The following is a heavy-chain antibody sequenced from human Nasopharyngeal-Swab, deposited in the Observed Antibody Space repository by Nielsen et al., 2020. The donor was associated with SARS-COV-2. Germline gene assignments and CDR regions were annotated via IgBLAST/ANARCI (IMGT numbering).Heavy chain of an antibody. CDR1: GFDFRSVW. J-gene: IGHJ4*02. CDR2: IKRKADGGTV. V-gene: IGHV3-15*01. Sequence: GESLKISCAASGFDFRSVWMSWVRQAPGKGLEWVGRIKRKADGGTVEYATAVRGRFSISRDDSRNTLFLQMNRLKSEDTAVYYCTTLHRTGWFWGQGTLVTVSS. CDR3: TTLHRTGWF. D-gene: IGHD6-19*01.